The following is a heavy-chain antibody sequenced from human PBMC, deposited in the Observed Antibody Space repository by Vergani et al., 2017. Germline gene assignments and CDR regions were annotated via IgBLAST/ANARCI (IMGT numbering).Heavy chain of an antibody. CDR2: ISGSGGST. CDR3: ARANHYSSSCWFDP. J-gene: IGHJ5*02. CDR1: GFTFSSYA. D-gene: IGHD6-13*01. V-gene: IGHV3-23*01. Sequence: EVQLLESGGGLVQTGGSLRLSCAASGFTFSSYAMSWVRQAPGKGLEWVSAISGSGGSTYYADSVKGRFTISRDNSKNTLYLQMNSLRAEDTAVYYCARANHYSSSCWFDPWGQGTLVTVSS.